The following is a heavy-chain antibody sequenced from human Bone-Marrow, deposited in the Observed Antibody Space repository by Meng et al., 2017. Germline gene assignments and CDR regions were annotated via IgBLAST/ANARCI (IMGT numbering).Heavy chain of an antibody. Sequence: SGPTLVKPTQTLTLTCTFSGFSLSTSGVGVGWIRQPPGKALEWLALIYWNDDKRYSPSLKSRLTITKDTSKNQVVLTMTNMDPVDTATYYCAHRLTVVRGAYGHFDYWGQGTLVTVSS. V-gene: IGHV2-5*01. CDR1: GFSLSTSGVG. D-gene: IGHD3-10*01. J-gene: IGHJ4*02. CDR3: AHRLTVVRGAYGHFDY. CDR2: IYWNDDK.